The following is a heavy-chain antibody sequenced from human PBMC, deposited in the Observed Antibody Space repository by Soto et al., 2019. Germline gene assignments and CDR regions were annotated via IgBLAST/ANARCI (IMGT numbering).Heavy chain of an antibody. D-gene: IGHD3-10*01. J-gene: IGHJ4*02. CDR1: GYTFTSYD. CDR2: MNPNSGNT. Sequence: ASVKVSCKTSGYTFTSYDINWVRQATGQGLEWMGWMNPNSGNTGYAQKFQGRVTMTSNTSISTAYMELSGLRSEDTAVYYCAVSMIRGASFFFDTWGQGTLVTVSS. V-gene: IGHV1-8*01. CDR3: AVSMIRGASFFFDT.